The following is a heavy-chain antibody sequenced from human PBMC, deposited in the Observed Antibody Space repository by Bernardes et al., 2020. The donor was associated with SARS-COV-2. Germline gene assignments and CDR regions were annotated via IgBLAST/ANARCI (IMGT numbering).Heavy chain of an antibody. CDR3: ASTSQYQPLLYRYYYYGMDV. CDR2: INHSGST. Sequence: SETLSLTCAVYGGSFSGYYWSWIRQPPGKGLEWIGEINHSGSTNYNPSLKSRVTISVDTSKNQFSLKLSSVTAADTAVYYCASTSQYQPLLYRYYYYGMDVWGQGTTVTVSS. CDR1: GGSFSGYY. D-gene: IGHD2-2*01. V-gene: IGHV4-34*01. J-gene: IGHJ6*02.